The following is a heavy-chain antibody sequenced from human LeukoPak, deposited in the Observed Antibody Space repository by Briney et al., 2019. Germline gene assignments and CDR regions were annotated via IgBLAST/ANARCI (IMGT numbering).Heavy chain of an antibody. CDR3: TRHPTPRYCSGGSCYTTYAMEV. V-gene: IGHV3-21*01. J-gene: IGHJ6*04. CDR1: GFTFSNYT. CDR2: ISCNSSYI. D-gene: IGHD2-15*01. Sequence: GGSLRLSCAASGFTFSNYTMNWVRRAPGKVLEWVSSISCNSSYIYYANSVKGRFTISRDHAKNSLYLQMNSLRAEDTAVYYCTRHPTPRYCSGGSCYTTYAMEVSGQR.